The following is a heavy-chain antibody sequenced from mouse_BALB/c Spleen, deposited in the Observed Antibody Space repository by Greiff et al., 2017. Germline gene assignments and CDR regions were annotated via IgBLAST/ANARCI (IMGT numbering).Heavy chain of an antibody. CDR3: ARQDYDYDVWYFDV. V-gene: IGHV5-6-2*01. J-gene: IGHJ1*01. D-gene: IGHD2-4*01. CDR2: INSNGGST. Sequence: DVMLVESGGGLVKLGGSLKLSCAASGFTFSSYYMSWVRQTPEKRLELVAAINSNGGSTYYPDTVKGRFTISRDNAKNTLYLQMSSLKSEDTALYYCARQDYDYDVWYFDVWGAGTTVTVSS. CDR1: GFTFSSYY.